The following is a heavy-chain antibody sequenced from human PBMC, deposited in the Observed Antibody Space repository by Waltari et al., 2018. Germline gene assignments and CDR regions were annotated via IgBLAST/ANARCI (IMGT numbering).Heavy chain of an antibody. Sequence: QVQLQQWGAGLLKPSETLSLTCAVYGGSFSGYYWSWIRQPPGKGLEWIGEINHSGSTNYNPSLKSRVTISVDTSKNQFSLKLSSVTAADTAVYYCANSYCGGDCLGETEHFDYWGQGTLVTVSS. CDR3: ANSYCGGDCLGETEHFDY. CDR2: INHSGST. V-gene: IGHV4-34*01. CDR1: GGSFSGYY. D-gene: IGHD2-21*01. J-gene: IGHJ4*02.